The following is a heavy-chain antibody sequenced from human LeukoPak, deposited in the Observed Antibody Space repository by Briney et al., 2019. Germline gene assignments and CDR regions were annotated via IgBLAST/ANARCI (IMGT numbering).Heavy chain of an antibody. D-gene: IGHD2-2*01. J-gene: IGHJ4*02. CDR2: ISSSSSTI. Sequence: GGSLRLSCAASGFTFSSYSMNWVRQAPGKGLEWVSYISSSSSTIYYADSVKGRFTISRDNAKNSLYLQMNSLRAEDTAVYYCAKDHGEAVVPRRFDYWGQGTLVTVSS. CDR3: AKDHGEAVVPRRFDY. V-gene: IGHV3-48*01. CDR1: GFTFSSYS.